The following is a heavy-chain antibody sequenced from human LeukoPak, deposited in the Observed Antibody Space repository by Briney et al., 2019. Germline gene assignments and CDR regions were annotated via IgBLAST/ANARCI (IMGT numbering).Heavy chain of an antibody. D-gene: IGHD2-15*01. CDR1: GFIFSDYS. J-gene: IGHJ4*02. Sequence: GGSLRLSCAASGFIFSDYSMNWVRQAPGKGLEWVSAISGSGGSTYYADSVKGRFTISRDNSKNTLYLQMNSLRAEDTAVYYCAKDSLGYCSGGSCYSSYWGQGTLVTVSS. V-gene: IGHV3-23*01. CDR3: AKDSLGYCSGGSCYSSY. CDR2: ISGSGGST.